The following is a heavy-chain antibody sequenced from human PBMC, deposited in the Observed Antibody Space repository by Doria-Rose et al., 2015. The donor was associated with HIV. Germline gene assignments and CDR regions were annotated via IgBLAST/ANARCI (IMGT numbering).Heavy chain of an antibody. J-gene: IGHJ4*02. V-gene: IGHV2-26*01. Sequence: QVTLKESGPVLVKPTETLTLTCTVSGVSLSSPGMGVSWIRQPPGTALEWLACSFSDDEISYKTSLKSRLTISSGTSKSQVVLTMTDMDPVDTATYYCARIKSSRWYHKYYFDFWGQGTLVIVSA. CDR2: SFSDDEI. CDR3: ARIKSSRWYHKYYFDF. CDR1: GVSLSSPGMG. D-gene: IGHD6-13*01.